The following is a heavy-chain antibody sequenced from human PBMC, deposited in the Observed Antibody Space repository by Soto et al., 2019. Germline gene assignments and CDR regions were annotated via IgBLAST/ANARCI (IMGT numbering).Heavy chain of an antibody. CDR2: IKSDGSST. J-gene: IGHJ4*02. V-gene: IGHV3-23*01. Sequence: VGSLRLSCVASGFSFDNYAMSWVRQAPGKGLEWVSAIKSDGSSTYYAASVKDRFIISRDNSKNTLYLQLNSLRAEDTAVYYCAQLGLMTFSHKHYFNHWGRGTLVTVSS. D-gene: IGHD3-16*01. CDR3: AQLGLMTFSHKHYFNH. CDR1: GFSFDNYA.